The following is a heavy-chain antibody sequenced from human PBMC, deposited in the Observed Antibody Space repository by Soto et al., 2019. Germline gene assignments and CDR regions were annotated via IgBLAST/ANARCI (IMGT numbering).Heavy chain of an antibody. CDR1: GFNFRSFG. Sequence: QVQLVESGGGVVQPGRPPRLSCVASGFNFRSFGMHWVRQAPGKGLEWVAVISSDGSNKNYAESVKGRFTISRDNSKNTMYLRMSSLRAEDTAVYYCAKGEGFRFDPWGQGTLVTVSS. J-gene: IGHJ5*02. CDR2: ISSDGSNK. CDR3: AKGEGFRFDP. D-gene: IGHD1-26*01. V-gene: IGHV3-30*18.